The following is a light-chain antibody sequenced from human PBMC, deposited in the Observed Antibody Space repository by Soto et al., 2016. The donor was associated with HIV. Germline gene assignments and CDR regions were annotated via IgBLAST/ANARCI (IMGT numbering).Light chain of an antibody. CDR2: AAS. V-gene: IGKV1-16*02. CDR3: QQYNSYWT. CDR1: QDINNY. J-gene: IGKJ1*01. Sequence: DIQMTQSPSSLSASVGDRVTITCRASQDINNYLAWFQQKPGKAPKSLIYAASTLQSGVSSKFSGSGSGTEFTLTISSLQPDDFATYYCQQYNSYWTFGQGTKVEIK.